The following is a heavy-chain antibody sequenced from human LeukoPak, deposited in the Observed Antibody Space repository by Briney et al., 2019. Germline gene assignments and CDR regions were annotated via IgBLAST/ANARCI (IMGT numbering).Heavy chain of an antibody. CDR2: INHSGST. Sequence: SETLSLTCAVYGGSFSGYYWSWIRQPPGKGLEWIGEINHSGSTNYNPSLKSRVTISVDTSKNQFSLKLSSVTAADTAVYYCARANTVTRRLVRFDPWGQGTLVTVSS. V-gene: IGHV4-34*01. CDR3: ARANTVTRRLVRFDP. J-gene: IGHJ5*02. D-gene: IGHD4-11*01. CDR1: GGSFSGYY.